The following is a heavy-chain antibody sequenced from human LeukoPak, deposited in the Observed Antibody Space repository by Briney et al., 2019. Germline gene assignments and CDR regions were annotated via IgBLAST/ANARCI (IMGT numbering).Heavy chain of an antibody. D-gene: IGHD6-19*01. CDR1: GGSISSSSYY. V-gene: IGHV4-39*01. CDR2: ISYSGST. Sequence: PSETLSLTCTVSGGSISSSSYYWGWIRQPPGKGLEWIGSISYSGSTYYNPSLKSRVTISVDTSKNQFSLKLSSVTAADTAVYYCASGWSTYYFDYWGQGTLVTVSS. CDR3: ASGWSTYYFDY. J-gene: IGHJ4*02.